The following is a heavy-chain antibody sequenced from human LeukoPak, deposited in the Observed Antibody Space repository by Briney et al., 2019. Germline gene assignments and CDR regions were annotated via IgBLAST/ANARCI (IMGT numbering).Heavy chain of an antibody. Sequence: GGPQTLSCAASVFTFSDYYVEGARDSPGKAVEWVGRIRNKENGYTMEYPSSVKGRFIISRDDSSNSVYLQVNSLQNEDTAVYFCARGSSNGIYLLQYWGQGTLVIVSS. CDR3: ARGSSNGIYLLQY. D-gene: IGHD6-13*01. CDR2: IRNKENGYTM. J-gene: IGHJ4*02. CDR1: VFTFSDYY. V-gene: IGHV3-72*01.